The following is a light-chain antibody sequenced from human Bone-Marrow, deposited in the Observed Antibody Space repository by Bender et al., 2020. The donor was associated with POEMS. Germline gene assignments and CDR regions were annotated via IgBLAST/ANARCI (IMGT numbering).Light chain of an antibody. V-gene: IGLV2-14*03. Sequence: QSALTQTASVSGSLGQSISISCTGTVSDIGLYDFVSWYQQHPGEAPKLIIYDVSNRPPGVSDRLSASKSGSTASLTISGLQTEDDAVYYCSSYTASMTVVFGGGTKVTVL. CDR3: SSYTASMTVV. J-gene: IGLJ2*01. CDR1: VSDIGLYDF. CDR2: DVS.